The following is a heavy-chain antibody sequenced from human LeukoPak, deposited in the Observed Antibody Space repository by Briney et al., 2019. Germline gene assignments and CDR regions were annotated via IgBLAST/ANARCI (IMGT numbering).Heavy chain of an antibody. V-gene: IGHV3-21*06. CDR1: GFTFSSYS. J-gene: IGHJ6*02. Sequence: NPGGSLRLSCAASGFTFSSYSMNWVRQAPGKGLEWVSSISSSSSYIYYADSVKGRFTISRDNAKNSLYLQMNSLGDEDTAVYYCVRDDAGTDHYYYGMDVWGQGTTVTVSS. D-gene: IGHD1-14*01. CDR3: VRDDAGTDHYYYGMDV. CDR2: ISSSSSYI.